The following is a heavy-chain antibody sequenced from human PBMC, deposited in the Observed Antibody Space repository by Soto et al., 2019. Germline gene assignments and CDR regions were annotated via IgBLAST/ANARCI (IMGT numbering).Heavy chain of an antibody. CDR1: GGTFRSYT. CDR2: IIPILGIA. V-gene: IGHV1-69*02. Sequence: SVKVSCKASGGTFRSYTISWGRQAPGKGLEGMGRIIPILGIANYAQKFQGRVTITADKSTSTAYMELSSLRSEDTAVYYCATDYSGAFDIWGQGTMVTVSS. CDR3: ATDYSGAFDI. J-gene: IGHJ3*02. D-gene: IGHD4-4*01.